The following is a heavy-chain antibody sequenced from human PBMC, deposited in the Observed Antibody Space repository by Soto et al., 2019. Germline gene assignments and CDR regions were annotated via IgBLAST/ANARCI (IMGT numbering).Heavy chain of an antibody. CDR2: IYYIGST. J-gene: IGHJ4*02. V-gene: IGHV4-31*03. Sequence: TLSLTCTVSGGSISSGDYFWSWIRQHPGKGLEWIGYIYYIGSTYYNPSLKSRVSISVDTSKNQFSLKLSSVTAADTAVYYCASLVALTYCSGGTCYGGIDYWGQGTLVTVSS. CDR3: ASLVALTYCSGGTCYGGIDY. D-gene: IGHD2-15*01. CDR1: GGSISSGDYF.